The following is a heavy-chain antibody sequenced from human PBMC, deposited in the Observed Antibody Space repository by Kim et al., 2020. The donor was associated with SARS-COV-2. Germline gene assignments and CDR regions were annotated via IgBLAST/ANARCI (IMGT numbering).Heavy chain of an antibody. CDR1: GFTFSSYW. V-gene: IGHV3-74*01. Sequence: GGSLRLSCAASGFTFSSYWMHWVRQAPGKGLVWVSRINSDGGTTSYADSVMGRFTISRDNAKSTLYLQMNSLRAEDTAVYYCASRRYTGTYYYFDYWGQGTLVTVSS. CDR3: ASRRYTGTYYYFDY. D-gene: IGHD1-26*01. J-gene: IGHJ4*02. CDR2: INSDGGTT.